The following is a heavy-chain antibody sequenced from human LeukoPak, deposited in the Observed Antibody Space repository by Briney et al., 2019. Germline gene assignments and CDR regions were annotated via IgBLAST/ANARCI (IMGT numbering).Heavy chain of an antibody. D-gene: IGHD2-2*01. CDR3: AKDVRCSSTSCLFDY. Sequence: PGGSLRLSCAASGFTSSSYAMSWVRQAPGKGLEWVSAISGSGGSTYYADSVKGRFTISRDNSKDTLYLQMNSLRAEDTAVYYCAKDVRCSSTSCLFDYWGQGTLVTVSS. J-gene: IGHJ4*02. V-gene: IGHV3-23*01. CDR1: GFTSSSYA. CDR2: ISGSGGST.